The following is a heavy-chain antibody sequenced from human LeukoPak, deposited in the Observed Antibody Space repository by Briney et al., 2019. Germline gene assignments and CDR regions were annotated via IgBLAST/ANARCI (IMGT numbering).Heavy chain of an antibody. V-gene: IGHV1-24*01. CDR3: ATVVVVITGGQYYFDY. J-gene: IGHJ4*02. Sequence: GASVKGSCKVSGYTLTELSMHWVRQAPGKGLEWMGGFDPEDGETIYAQKFQGRVTMTEDTSTDTAYMELSSLRSEDTAVYYCATVVVVITGGQYYFDYWGQGTLVTVSS. CDR2: FDPEDGET. CDR1: GYTLTELS. D-gene: IGHD3-22*01.